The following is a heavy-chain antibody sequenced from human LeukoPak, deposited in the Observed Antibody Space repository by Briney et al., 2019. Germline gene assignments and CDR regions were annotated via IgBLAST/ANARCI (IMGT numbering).Heavy chain of an antibody. Sequence: GASVKVSRKASVYTFTGYYMHWVRQAPGQGLEWMGWINPNSGGTNNAQKFQGRVTMTRDTSISTAYMELSRLRSDDTAVYYCASDYYDSSGYYRRAYWGQGTLVTVSS. CDR1: VYTFTGYY. D-gene: IGHD3-22*01. V-gene: IGHV1-2*02. CDR3: ASDYYDSSGYYRRAY. J-gene: IGHJ4*02. CDR2: INPNSGGT.